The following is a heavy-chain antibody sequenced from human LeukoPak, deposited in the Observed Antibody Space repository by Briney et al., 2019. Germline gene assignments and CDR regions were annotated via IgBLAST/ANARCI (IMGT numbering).Heavy chain of an antibody. D-gene: IGHD2-15*01. Sequence: GGSLRLSCTASGFTFSNHAMTWVRQAPGKGLEWVSSMSSGGTYIYYADSVRGRFTISRDNAKNSLYLVMNSLRAQDTATYYCARDRPTGASRVFVVQWGQGTLVTVSS. CDR2: MSSGGTYI. V-gene: IGHV3-21*01. CDR1: GFTFSNHA. J-gene: IGHJ4*02. CDR3: ARDRPTGASRVFVVQ.